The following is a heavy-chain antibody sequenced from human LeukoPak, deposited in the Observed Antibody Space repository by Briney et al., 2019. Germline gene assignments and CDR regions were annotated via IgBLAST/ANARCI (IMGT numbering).Heavy chain of an antibody. D-gene: IGHD3-3*01. CDR3: ARERVTIFGVVINYYYYYGMDV. CDR1: GYTFTSYD. Sequence: ASVKVSCKASGYTFTSYDINWVRQATGQGLEWMGWMNPNSGNTGYAQKFQGRVTMTRNTSISTAYMELSSLRSEDTAVYYCARERVTIFGVVINYYYYYGMDVWGQGTTVTVSS. V-gene: IGHV1-8*01. CDR2: MNPNSGNT. J-gene: IGHJ6*02.